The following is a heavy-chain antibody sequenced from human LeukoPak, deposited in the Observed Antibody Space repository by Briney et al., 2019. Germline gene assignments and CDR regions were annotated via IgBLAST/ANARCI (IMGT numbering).Heavy chain of an antibody. V-gene: IGHV4-38-2*02. D-gene: IGHD1-7*01. CDR1: GYSISSGYY. CDR2: IYHSGST. J-gene: IGHJ5*02. CDR3: ARDLRITGTNWFDP. Sequence: PSETLSLTCTVSGYSISSGYYWGWIRQPPGKGLEWIGSIYHSGSTYYNPSLKSRVTISVDTSKNQFSLKLSSVTAADTAVYYCARDLRITGTNWFDPWGQGTLVTVSS.